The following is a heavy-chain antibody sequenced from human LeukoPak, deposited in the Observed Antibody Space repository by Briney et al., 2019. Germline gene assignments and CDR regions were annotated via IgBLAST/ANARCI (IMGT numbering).Heavy chain of an antibody. J-gene: IGHJ6*02. CDR2: IYSGVST. CDR1: GFTVSSNY. D-gene: IGHD3-10*01. Sequence: GGSLRLSCAASGFTVSSNYMSWVRQAPGKGLEWGSVIYSGVSTYYADSVKGRLTISRDNSKNTLYLQMNSLRAEDTAVYYCARADEAFSMVRGVKRYYYGMDVWGQGTTVTVSS. CDR3: ARADEAFSMVRGVKRYYYGMDV. V-gene: IGHV3-66*01.